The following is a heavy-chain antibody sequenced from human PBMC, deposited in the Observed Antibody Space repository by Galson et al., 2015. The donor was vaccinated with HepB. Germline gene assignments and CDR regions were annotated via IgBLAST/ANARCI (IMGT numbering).Heavy chain of an antibody. CDR3: ARLPSSGDSSGYYFDY. CDR2: IYYSGST. D-gene: IGHD3-22*01. V-gene: IGHV4-59*08. Sequence: TLSLTCTVSGGSISSYYWSWIRQPPGKGLEWIGYIYYSGSTNYNPSLKSRVTISVDTSKNQFSLKLSSVTAADTAVYYCARLPSSGDSSGYYFDYWGQGTLVTVSS. J-gene: IGHJ4*02. CDR1: GGSISSYY.